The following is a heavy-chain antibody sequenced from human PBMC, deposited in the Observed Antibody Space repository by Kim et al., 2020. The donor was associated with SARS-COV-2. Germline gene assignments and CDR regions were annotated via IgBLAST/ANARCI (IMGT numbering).Heavy chain of an antibody. CDR3: AKELRGAAGTSFDI. CDR1: GFTFSSYG. J-gene: IGHJ3*02. Sequence: GGSLRLSCAASGFTFSSYGMHWVRQAPGKGLEWVAVIWYDGSNKYYADSVKGRFTISRDNSKNTLYLQMNSLRAEDTAVYYCAKELRGAAGTSFDIWGQGTMVTVSS. D-gene: IGHD6-13*01. CDR2: IWYDGSNK. V-gene: IGHV3-33*06.